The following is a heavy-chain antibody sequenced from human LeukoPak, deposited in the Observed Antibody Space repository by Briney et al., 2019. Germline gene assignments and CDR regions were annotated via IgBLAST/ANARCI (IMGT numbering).Heavy chain of an antibody. Sequence: GASVKVSCKASGYTFTSYDSNWVRQATGQGLEWMGWMNPNSGNTGYAQKFQGRVTMTRNTSISTAYMELSSLRSEDTAVYYCARASAIAAAGPYYYGMDVWGQGTTVTVSS. CDR3: ARASAIAAAGPYYYGMDV. V-gene: IGHV1-8*01. D-gene: IGHD6-13*01. CDR2: MNPNSGNT. J-gene: IGHJ6*02. CDR1: GYTFTSYD.